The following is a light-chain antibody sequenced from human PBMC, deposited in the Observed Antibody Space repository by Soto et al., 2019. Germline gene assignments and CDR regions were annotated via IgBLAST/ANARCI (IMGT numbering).Light chain of an antibody. CDR3: CSYADSSPVI. V-gene: IGLV2-23*02. J-gene: IGLJ2*01. CDR1: SSDVGSYNL. Sequence: QSALTQPASVSGSPGQSITISCTGTSSDVGSYNLVSWHQQHPGKAPKLMIYEVSKRPSGVSNCFSGSKSGNTASLTISGLQAEDEADYYCCSYADSSPVIFGGGTKLTVL. CDR2: EVS.